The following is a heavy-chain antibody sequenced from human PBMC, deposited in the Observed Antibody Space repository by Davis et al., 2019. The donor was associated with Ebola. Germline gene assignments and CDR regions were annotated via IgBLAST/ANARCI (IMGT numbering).Heavy chain of an antibody. V-gene: IGHV4-34*01. Sequence: MPSETLSLTCAVYGGSFSGYYWSWIRQPPGKGLEWIGEINHSGSTNYNPSLKSRVTISVDTSKNQFSLKLSSVTAADTAVYYCASQWVAAAGKDYWGQGTLVTVSS. CDR2: INHSGST. CDR1: GGSFSGYY. CDR3: ASQWVAAAGKDY. D-gene: IGHD6-13*01. J-gene: IGHJ4*02.